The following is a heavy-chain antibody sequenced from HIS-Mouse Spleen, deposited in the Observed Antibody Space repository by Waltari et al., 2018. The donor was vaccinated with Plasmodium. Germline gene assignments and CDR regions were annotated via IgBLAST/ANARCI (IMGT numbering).Heavy chain of an antibody. CDR2: IYYSGST. V-gene: IGHV4-30-4*01. CDR3: ARGGGHSHAFDI. CDR1: GGSISSGDYY. Sequence: QVQLQESGPGLVKPSQTLSLTCTVSGGSISSGDYYWSWIRQPPGKGLEWIGYIYYSGSTCSNPSLKSRFTISVATPKNQFSLKLSSVTAADTAVYYCARGGGHSHAFDIWGQGTMVTVSS. J-gene: IGHJ3*02. D-gene: IGHD2-15*01.